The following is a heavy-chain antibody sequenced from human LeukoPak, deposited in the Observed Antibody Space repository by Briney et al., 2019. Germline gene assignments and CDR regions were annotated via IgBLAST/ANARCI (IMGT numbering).Heavy chain of an antibody. CDR1: GDSIGSYY. CDR2: IYYSGST. D-gene: IGHD3-22*01. CDR3: ARGRGGSGSNWFDP. J-gene: IGHJ5*02. Sequence: ASETLSLTCTVSGDSIGSYYWSWIRQPPGKGVEWIGYIYYSGSTKYNPSLKSRVTISVDTSKNQFSLNLSSVTAADTAVYYCARGRGGSGSNWFDPWGQGTLVAVSS. V-gene: IGHV4-59*12.